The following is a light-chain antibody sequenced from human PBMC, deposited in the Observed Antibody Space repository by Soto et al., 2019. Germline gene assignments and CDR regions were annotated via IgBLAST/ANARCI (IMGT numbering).Light chain of an antibody. CDR2: GNS. Sequence: QAVVTQPPSVSGAPGQRVTISCTGSSSNIGAGYDVHWYQQLPGTSPKVLIYGNSNRPSGVPDRFSGSKSGTSASLAITGLQAGDEADYYCQSYDSSLRGYVFGTGTKLTVL. J-gene: IGLJ1*01. V-gene: IGLV1-40*01. CDR1: SSNIGAGYD. CDR3: QSYDSSLRGYV.